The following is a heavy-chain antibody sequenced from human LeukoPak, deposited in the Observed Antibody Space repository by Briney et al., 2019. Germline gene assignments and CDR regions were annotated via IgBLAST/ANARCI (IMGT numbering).Heavy chain of an antibody. CDR2: ISAYNGNR. D-gene: IGHD2-2*01. CDR1: DYTFRSYA. Sequence: ASVKVSCKASDYTFRSYAISWVRQAPGQGLEWMGWISAYNGNRNYAQKLQGRVTMTTDTSTSTAYMELRSLRSDDTAVYYCARLIPQVVVPGAVDYWGQGTLVTVSS. V-gene: IGHV1-18*01. CDR3: ARLIPQVVVPGAVDY. J-gene: IGHJ4*02.